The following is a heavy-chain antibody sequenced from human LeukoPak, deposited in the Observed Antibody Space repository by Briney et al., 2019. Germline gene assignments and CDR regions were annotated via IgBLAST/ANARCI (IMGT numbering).Heavy chain of an antibody. D-gene: IGHD2-21*02. V-gene: IGHV4-34*01. Sequence: PSETLSLTCAVYGGSFSGYYWSWIRQPPGKGLEWIGEINHSGSTNYNPSLKTRVTISVDASKNQFSLKLSSVTAADTAVYYCAAYCGGACPFDYWGQGTLSPSPQ. CDR2: INHSGST. CDR1: GGSFSGYY. CDR3: AAYCGGACPFDY. J-gene: IGHJ4*02.